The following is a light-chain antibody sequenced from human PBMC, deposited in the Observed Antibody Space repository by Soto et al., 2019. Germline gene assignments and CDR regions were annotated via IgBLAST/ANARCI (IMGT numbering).Light chain of an antibody. CDR2: DAS. J-gene: IGKJ2*01. Sequence: EIVMTQSPDSLSVSPGDRATLSCRASQNIGSDLAWYQQKPGQPPRVLIYDASTRATGVPARFSGSGFGTEFTLTINSLQSEDFAVYHCQQYSFWYTFGQGTKLEVK. V-gene: IGKV3-15*01. CDR3: QQYSFWYT. CDR1: QNIGSD.